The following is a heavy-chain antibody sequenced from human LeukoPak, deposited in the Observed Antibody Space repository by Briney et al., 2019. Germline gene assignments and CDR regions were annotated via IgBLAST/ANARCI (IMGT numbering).Heavy chain of an antibody. J-gene: IGHJ4*02. CDR2: IYYSGST. D-gene: IGHD3-3*01. V-gene: IGHV4-39*01. CDR1: GGSISSSSYY. CDR3: ARRAIFEGPFDY. Sequence: PSETLSLTCTVSGGSISSSSYYWGWIRQPPGKGLEGIGSIYYSGSTYYNPSLKSRVTISVDTSKNLFSLQLTPLTTTDTHMYYCARRAIFEGPFDYWGQGTLVTVSS.